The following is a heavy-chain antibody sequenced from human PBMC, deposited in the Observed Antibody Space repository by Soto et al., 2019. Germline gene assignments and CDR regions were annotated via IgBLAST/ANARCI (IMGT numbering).Heavy chain of an antibody. J-gene: IGHJ6*02. CDR2: IERDDDDK. CDR1: GFSLTSPGMC. CDR3: ARSIRGPRRFNGMDV. D-gene: IGHD1-20*01. V-gene: IGHV2-70*13. Sequence: SGPTLVNPTETLTLTCTFSGFSLTSPGMCVSWIRQPPGKALEWLALIERDDDDKYYSTSLKTRLTISKDTRKNQVVLTMANMDPADTGTYYCARSIRGPRRFNGMDVWGQGTKVTVS.